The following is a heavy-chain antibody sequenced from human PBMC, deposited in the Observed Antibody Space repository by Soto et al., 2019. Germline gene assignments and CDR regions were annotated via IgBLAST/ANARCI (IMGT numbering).Heavy chain of an antibody. CDR2: IYYSGRP. J-gene: IGHJ4*02. V-gene: IGHV4-39*02. CDR1: GDSISSSKYF. D-gene: IGHD4-17*01. CDR3: AKLPHYGAPNAGF. Sequence: QQQLQESGPGLVKPSETLSLTCTFSGDSISSSKYFWGWIRQPPGKGLECIGSIYYSGRPYYNSSLKSRVNISVDTSKNPFSLKLTSMTAADTAGYYCAKLPHYGAPNAGFWGQGILVTVSS.